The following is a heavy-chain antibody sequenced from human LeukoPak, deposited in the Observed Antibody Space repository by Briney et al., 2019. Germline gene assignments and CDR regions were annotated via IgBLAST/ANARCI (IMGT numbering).Heavy chain of an antibody. D-gene: IGHD3-22*01. CDR1: GGSISSYY. CDR2: IFYSGTT. Sequence: SGTLSLTCTVSGGSISSYYWSWIRQPPGKGLEWIGFIFYSGTTNYNPSLKSRVTISVDTSKNQFSLKLSSVTAADTAVYYCARGGWNKFDYWGQGTLVTVSS. CDR3: ARGGWNKFDY. V-gene: IGHV4-59*01. J-gene: IGHJ4*02.